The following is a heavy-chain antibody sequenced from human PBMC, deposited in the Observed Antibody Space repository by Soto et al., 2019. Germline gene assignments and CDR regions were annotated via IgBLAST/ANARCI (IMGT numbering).Heavy chain of an antibody. V-gene: IGHV3-23*01. CDR1: GFTFSSYA. CDR2: ISGSGGST. CDR3: AKGRVWFGAGMDV. D-gene: IGHD3-10*01. J-gene: IGHJ6*02. Sequence: EVQLLESGGGLVQSGGSLRLSCAASGFTFSSYAMSWVRQAPGKGLEWVSAISGSGGSTYYADSVKGRFTISRDNSKNTVYLQMNSLRAEDTAVYYCAKGRVWFGAGMDVWGQGTTVTVSS.